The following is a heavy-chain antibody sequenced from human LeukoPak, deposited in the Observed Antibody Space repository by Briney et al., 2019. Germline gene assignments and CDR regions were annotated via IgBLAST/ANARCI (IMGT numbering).Heavy chain of an antibody. CDR3: ARDRGSGWFPDDY. Sequence: ASVKVSCKASGYTFTYYYMHWVRQAPGQGLEWMGIINPSGGSTTYAPEFQGRVTMTRDTSISTAYMELSRLRSDDTAVYYCARDRGSGWFPDDYWGQGTLVTVAS. D-gene: IGHD6-19*01. CDR2: INPSGGST. V-gene: IGHV1-46*01. J-gene: IGHJ4*02. CDR1: GYTFTYYY.